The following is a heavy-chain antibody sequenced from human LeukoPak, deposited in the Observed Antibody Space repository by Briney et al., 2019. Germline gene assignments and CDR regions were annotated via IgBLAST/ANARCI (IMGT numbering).Heavy chain of an antibody. Sequence: PGGSLRLSCAASGFAVSSNYMTWVRQAPGKGLEWVSVIYSGGSTYYAGSVKGRFTISRDNSKSTLYLQMNSLRAEDTAVYYCARDPYGSGDGYFDYWGQGTLVTVSS. J-gene: IGHJ4*02. CDR1: GFAVSSNY. CDR3: ARDPYGSGDGYFDY. CDR2: IYSGGST. D-gene: IGHD3-10*01. V-gene: IGHV3-66*01.